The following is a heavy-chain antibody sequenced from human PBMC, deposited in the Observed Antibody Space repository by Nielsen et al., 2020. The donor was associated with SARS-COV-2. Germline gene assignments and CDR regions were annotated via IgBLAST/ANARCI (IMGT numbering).Heavy chain of an antibody. V-gene: IGHV1-69*13. D-gene: IGHD2-15*01. CDR3: ARSCSGGSCYGLAFDY. J-gene: IGHJ4*02. CDR2: IIPIFGTA. Sequence: SVKVSCKASGGTFSSYAISWVRQAPGQGLEWMGGIIPIFGTANYAQKFQGRVTITADESTSTAYMELSSLRSEDTAVYYCARSCSGGSCYGLAFDYWGQGTLVTVSS. CDR1: GGTFSSYA.